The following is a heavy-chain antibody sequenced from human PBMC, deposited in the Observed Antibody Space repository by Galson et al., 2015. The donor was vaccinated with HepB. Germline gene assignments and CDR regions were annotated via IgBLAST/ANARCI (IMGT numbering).Heavy chain of an antibody. Sequence: SLRLSCAASGFTFSSYAMHWVRQAPGKGLEWVAVISYDGSNKYYADSVKGRFTISRDNSKNTLYLQMNSLRAEDTAVYYCARAPYDSSGYYYGYWGQGTLVTVSS. D-gene: IGHD3-22*01. J-gene: IGHJ4*02. V-gene: IGHV3-30*04. CDR2: ISYDGSNK. CDR3: ARAPYDSSGYYYGY. CDR1: GFTFSSYA.